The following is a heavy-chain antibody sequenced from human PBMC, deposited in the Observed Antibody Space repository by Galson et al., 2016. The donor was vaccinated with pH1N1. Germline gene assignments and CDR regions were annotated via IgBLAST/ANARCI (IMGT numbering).Heavy chain of an antibody. CDR3: AREERYGSGSYYAFGI. CDR2: INCSGGST. CDR1: GYTFSTYY. Sequence: SVKVSCKASGYTFSTYYMHWARQAPGQGLEWMGIINCSGGSTSYAQKFQDRVTMTRDTSTSTVYMELNSLRSEDTAVYYCAREERYGSGSYYAFGIWGQGTMVTVSS. D-gene: IGHD3-10*01. V-gene: IGHV1-46*01. J-gene: IGHJ3*02.